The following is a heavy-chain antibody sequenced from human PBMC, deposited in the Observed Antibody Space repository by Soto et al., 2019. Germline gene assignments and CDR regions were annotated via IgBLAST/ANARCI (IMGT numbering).Heavy chain of an antibody. J-gene: IGHJ4*02. CDR2: ISAYNGNT. CDR1: GYTFTNYA. CDR3: ATGALSCYDY. V-gene: IGHV1-18*01. D-gene: IGHD5-12*01. Sequence: QVQLVQSGAEVKKPGASVKVSCKASGYTFTNYAFTWVRQASGQGLEWMGRISAYNGNTNYAQKLQGRVTMTTDTSTSTTYMELRSLRSDDTAVYYCATGALSCYDYWGQGTLVTVSS.